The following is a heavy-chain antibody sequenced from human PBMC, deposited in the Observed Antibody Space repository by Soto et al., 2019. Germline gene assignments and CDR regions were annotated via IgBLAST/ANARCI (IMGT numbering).Heavy chain of an antibody. CDR2: ITTFNGKT. CDR3: VGGRFAFFAPPASLT. V-gene: IGHV1-18*01. D-gene: IGHD3-3*02. CDR1: NYPFINFG. J-gene: IGHJ5*02. Sequence: ASVKVSCKASNYPFINFGISWVLQAPGQGLEWMGWITTFNGKTNYAQKFQGRITITADTSATTAYMELRSLISDDTAVYYCVGGRFAFFAPPASLTWGQGTLVTVPP.